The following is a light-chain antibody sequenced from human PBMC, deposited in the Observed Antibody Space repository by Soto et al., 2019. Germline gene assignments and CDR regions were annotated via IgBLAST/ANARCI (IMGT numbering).Light chain of an antibody. Sequence: DIQMTQSPSPLSASVGDRVTITCRASQRVSKFLNWYQQKPGQAPRLLIYTTSTLQSGVPSRFSGGVSGTEYTLTISGLLPEDFATYYCQQTFSVPYTFGQGTQLDVK. CDR2: TTS. CDR1: QRVSKF. J-gene: IGKJ2*01. V-gene: IGKV1-39*01. CDR3: QQTFSVPYT.